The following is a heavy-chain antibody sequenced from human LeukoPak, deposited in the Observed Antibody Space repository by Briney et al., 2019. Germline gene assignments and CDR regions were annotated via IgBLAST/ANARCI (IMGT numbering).Heavy chain of an antibody. CDR1: GFTFSSYG. D-gene: IGHD5-24*01. J-gene: IGHJ4*02. CDR3: ARDRGDGYNLLDY. V-gene: IGHV3-33*01. Sequence: GRSLRLSCAASGFTFSSYGMHWVRQAPGKGLEWVAVIWYDGGNKYYADSVKGRFTISRDNSKNTLYLQMNSLRAEDTAVYYCARDRGDGYNLLDYWGQGTLVTVSS. CDR2: IWYDGGNK.